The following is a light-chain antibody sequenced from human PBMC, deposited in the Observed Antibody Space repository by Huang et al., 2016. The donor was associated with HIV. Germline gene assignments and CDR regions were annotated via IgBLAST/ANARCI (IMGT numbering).Light chain of an antibody. V-gene: IGKV1-17*03. J-gene: IGKJ1*01. CDR2: DAS. CDR1: QDISSS. Sequence: DIQMTQSPSAMSASVGDRVTITCRASQDISSSLAWFQQKPGKAPKRLIYDASNLQSVVPSRFSGSGSGTEFTLTITSLQSEDFATFYCLQHNNYSWTFGQGTTVEVK. CDR3: LQHNNYSWT.